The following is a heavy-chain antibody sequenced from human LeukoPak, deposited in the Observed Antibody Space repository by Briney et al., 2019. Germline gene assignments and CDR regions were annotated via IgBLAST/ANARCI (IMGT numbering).Heavy chain of an antibody. V-gene: IGHV4-59*08. Sequence: PSETLSLTCTVSGGSISSYYWSWIRQPPGKGLEWIGYIYYSGSTNHNPSLKSRVTISVDTSKNQFSLKLSSVTAADTAVYYCARRDDSYGYRWYFDLWGRGTLVTVSS. J-gene: IGHJ2*01. CDR1: GGSISSYY. D-gene: IGHD5-18*01. CDR3: ARRDDSYGYRWYFDL. CDR2: IYYSGST.